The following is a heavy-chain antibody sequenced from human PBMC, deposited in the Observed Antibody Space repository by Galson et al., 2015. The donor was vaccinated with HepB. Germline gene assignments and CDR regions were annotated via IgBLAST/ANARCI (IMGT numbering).Heavy chain of an antibody. CDR2: IGGSGGNT. D-gene: IGHD3-3*01. J-gene: IGHJ4*02. CDR3: AKMPYDSRRVPFDS. CDR1: GFSFSNYA. V-gene: IGHV3-23*01. Sequence: SLRLSCAASGFSFSNYAMSWVRQAPGKGLECVSPIGGSGGNTYYADSVKGRFTISRDNSKNTLYLQMNSLRAEDTAIYYCAKMPYDSRRVPFDSWGQGTQVTVSS.